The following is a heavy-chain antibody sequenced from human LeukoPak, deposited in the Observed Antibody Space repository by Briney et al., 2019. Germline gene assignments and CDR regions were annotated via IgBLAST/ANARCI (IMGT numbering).Heavy chain of an antibody. CDR3: ARVWSRRGYSYGTFDP. V-gene: IGHV1-2*06. D-gene: IGHD5-18*01. Sequence: VASVKVSCKASGYTFTGYYMHWVRQAPGQGLEWMGRINPNSGGTNYAQKFQGRVTMTRDTSISTAYMELSRLRSDDTAVYYCARVWSRRGYSYGTFDPWGQGTLVTVSS. J-gene: IGHJ5*02. CDR2: INPNSGGT. CDR1: GYTFTGYY.